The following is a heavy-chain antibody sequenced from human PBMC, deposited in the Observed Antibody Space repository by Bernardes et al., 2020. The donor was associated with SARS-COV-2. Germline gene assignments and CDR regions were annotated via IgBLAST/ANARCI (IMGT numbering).Heavy chain of an antibody. CDR2: ISYDGSNK. J-gene: IGHJ6*03. V-gene: IGHV3-30*01. Sequence: GGSLRLSCAASGFTFSSYAMHWVRQAPGKGLEWVAVISYDGSNKYYADSVKGRFTISRDNSKNTLYLQMNSLRAEDTAVYYCARAGHTYYYGSGSHNYYYYMDVWGKGTTVTVSS. CDR3: ARAGHTYYYGSGSHNYYYYMDV. CDR1: GFTFSSYA. D-gene: IGHD3-10*01.